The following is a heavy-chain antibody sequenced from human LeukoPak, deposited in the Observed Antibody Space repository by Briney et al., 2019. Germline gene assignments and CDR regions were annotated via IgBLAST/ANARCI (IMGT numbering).Heavy chain of an antibody. D-gene: IGHD4-11*01. CDR1: GFTFSSYA. Sequence: GGSLRLSCAASGFTFSSYAMSWVHQAPGKGLEWVSTISGSGGSTYYADSVKGRFTISRDNSKNTLYLQMNSLRVEDTAIYNCAKDQQSISYSPWGQGTLVTVSS. CDR3: AKDQQSISYSP. CDR2: ISGSGGST. J-gene: IGHJ5*02. V-gene: IGHV3-23*01.